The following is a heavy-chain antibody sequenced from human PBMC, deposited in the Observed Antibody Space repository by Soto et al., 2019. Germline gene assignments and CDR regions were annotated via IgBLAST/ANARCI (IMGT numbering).Heavy chain of an antibody. CDR3: ATDRTYYDFWSGYFLLDY. Sequence: ASVKVSCKAPRDTFTSYYINWVRQAPGQGLEWMGMINTHNDKTLYAQQFQGRITMTTDTSTSTAYMELRSLRSDDTAVYYCATDRTYYDFWSGYFLLDYWGQGTLVTVSS. D-gene: IGHD3-3*01. CDR2: INTHNDKT. J-gene: IGHJ4*02. V-gene: IGHV1-18*04. CDR1: RDTFTSYY.